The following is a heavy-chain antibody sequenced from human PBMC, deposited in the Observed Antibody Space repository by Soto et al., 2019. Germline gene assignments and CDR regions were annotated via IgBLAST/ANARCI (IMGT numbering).Heavy chain of an antibody. Sequence: QVQLVQSGAEVKKPGASVKVSCKASGYTFTGYYMHWVRQAPGQGLEWMGWINPNSGGTNYAQKLQGWVTMTRDTSISTAYMELSRLISDDTAVYYCARARGGYDAKQYYYYCGMDVWGQGTTVTVSS. CDR3: ARARGGYDAKQYYYYCGMDV. J-gene: IGHJ6*02. CDR1: GYTFTGYY. CDR2: INPNSGGT. D-gene: IGHD5-12*01. V-gene: IGHV1-2*04.